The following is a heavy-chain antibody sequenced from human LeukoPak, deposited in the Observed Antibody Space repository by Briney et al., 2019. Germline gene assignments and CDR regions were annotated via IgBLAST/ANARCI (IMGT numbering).Heavy chain of an antibody. Sequence: GGSLRLSCAASGFTFSSYAMSWVRQAPGKGLEWVSSISSSSSYIYYADSVKGRFTISRDNAKNSLYLQINSLRAEDTAVYYCARGDYYGSGSYGDYMDVWGKGTTVTISS. CDR2: ISSSSSYI. D-gene: IGHD3-10*01. CDR1: GFTFSSYA. V-gene: IGHV3-21*01. CDR3: ARGDYYGSGSYGDYMDV. J-gene: IGHJ6*03.